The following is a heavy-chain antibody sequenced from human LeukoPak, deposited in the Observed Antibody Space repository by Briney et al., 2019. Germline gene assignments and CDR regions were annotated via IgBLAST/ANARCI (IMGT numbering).Heavy chain of an antibody. D-gene: IGHD3-22*01. J-gene: IGHJ4*02. CDR3: AKDLTLGYYYEKMGEFDC. CDR2: ISGSGGST. CDR1: GFTFSSYA. Sequence: GGSLRLSCAASGFTFSSYAMSWVRQAPGKGLEWVSAISGSGGSTYYADSVKGRFTISRDNSKNTLYLQMNSLRAEDTAVYYCAKDLTLGYYYEKMGEFDCWGQGTLVTVSS. V-gene: IGHV3-23*01.